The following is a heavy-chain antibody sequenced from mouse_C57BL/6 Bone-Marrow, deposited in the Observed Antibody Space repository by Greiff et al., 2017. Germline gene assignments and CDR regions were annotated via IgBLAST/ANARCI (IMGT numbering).Heavy chain of an antibody. CDR3: DRDDGRSGWLAY. J-gene: IGHJ3*01. CDR1: GFNINNTY. V-gene: IGHV14-3*01. Sequence: EVQLQQSVAELVRPGASVKLSCTASGFNINNTYMHWVKQRPEQGLEWIGRIDPANGDTKYAPKFQGKATITADTSSNTAYLQLSSLTSEDTAIYYCDRDDGRSGWLAYWGQGTLVSVSA. CDR2: IDPANGDT. D-gene: IGHD2-12*01.